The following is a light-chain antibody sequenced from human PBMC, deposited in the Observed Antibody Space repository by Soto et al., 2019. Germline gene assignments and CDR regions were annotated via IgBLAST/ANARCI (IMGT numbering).Light chain of an antibody. Sequence: QSALTQPPSASGSPGPSVTISCTGTSSDIGAYNYVSWYQQHPGKAPKLMIHEVSKRPSGVPDRFSGSKSGNPASLTVSGLQAEDEADYYCSSYAGSNDRWVFGGGTKLTVL. CDR1: SSDIGAYNY. CDR3: SSYAGSNDRWV. J-gene: IGLJ3*02. CDR2: EVS. V-gene: IGLV2-8*01.